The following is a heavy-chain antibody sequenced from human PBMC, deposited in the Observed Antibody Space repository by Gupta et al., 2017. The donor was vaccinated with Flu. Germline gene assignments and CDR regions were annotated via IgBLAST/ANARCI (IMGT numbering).Heavy chain of an antibody. Sequence: QVQLQQWGPGLLNPSETLSLTCAVSGGSFDVYFCTWIRQPPGKGLEWIGEMRGSGYTDYSPSLKSRATISVDTSKNQFSLKLSSAQDADTAVYFCAGGAASEWALLHSWGQGTLVTVSS. J-gene: IGHJ4*02. V-gene: IGHV4-34*01. CDR3: AGGAASEWALLHS. D-gene: IGHD1-26*01. CDR2: MRGSGYT. CDR1: GGSFDVYF.